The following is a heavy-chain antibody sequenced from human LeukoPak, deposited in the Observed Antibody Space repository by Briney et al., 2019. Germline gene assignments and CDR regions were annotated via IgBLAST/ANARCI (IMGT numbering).Heavy chain of an antibody. CDR3: ASSRSGYYDLNNWFDP. CDR1: GGSFSGYY. Sequence: SETLSLTCAAYGGSFSGYYWSWIRQPPRKGLEWIGEINHSGSTNYNPSLKSRVTISVDTSKNQFSLKLSSVTAADTAVYYCASSRSGYYDLNNWFDPWGQGTLVTVSS. J-gene: IGHJ5*02. V-gene: IGHV4-34*01. CDR2: INHSGST. D-gene: IGHD3-3*01.